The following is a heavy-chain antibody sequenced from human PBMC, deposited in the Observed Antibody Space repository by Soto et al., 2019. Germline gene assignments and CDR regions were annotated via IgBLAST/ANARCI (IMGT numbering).Heavy chain of an antibody. CDR1: GGSFSGYY. Sequence: SETLSLTRAVCGGSFSGYYWSWIRQPPGKGLEWIGEINHSGSTNYNPSLKSRVTISVDTSKNQFSLKLSSVTAADTAVYYCARGMVRGVIKFGHNNWFDPWGQGTLVTV. CDR3: ARGMVRGVIKFGHNNWFDP. J-gene: IGHJ5*02. CDR2: INHSGST. V-gene: IGHV4-34*01. D-gene: IGHD3-10*01.